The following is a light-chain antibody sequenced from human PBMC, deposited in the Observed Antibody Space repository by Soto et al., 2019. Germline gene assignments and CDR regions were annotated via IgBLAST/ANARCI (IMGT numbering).Light chain of an antibody. V-gene: IGLV2-14*01. CDR1: SSDVGTYDD. J-gene: IGLJ2*01. Sequence: QSALTQPASVSASPGQSITISCTGTSSDVGTYDDVSWYRQHPGKAPRLLIYEVTNRPSGVSNRFSGSKSGDTASLTISGLQAEDEADYYCSSYTTVTSLVVYGGGTKLTVL. CDR2: EVT. CDR3: SSYTTVTSLVV.